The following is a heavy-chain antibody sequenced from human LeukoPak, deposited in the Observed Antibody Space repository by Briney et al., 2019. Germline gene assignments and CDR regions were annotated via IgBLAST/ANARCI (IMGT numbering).Heavy chain of an antibody. CDR2: IIPIFGTA. CDR3: ARGGFDYGDFRIAFDI. V-gene: IGHV1-69*13. J-gene: IGHJ3*02. CDR1: GYTFTSYY. Sequence: ASVKVSCKASGYTFTSYYMHWVRQAPGQGLEWMGGIIPIFGTANYAQKFQGRVTITADESTSTAYMELSSLRSEDTAVYYCARGGFDYGDFRIAFDIWGQGTMVTVSS. D-gene: IGHD4-17*01.